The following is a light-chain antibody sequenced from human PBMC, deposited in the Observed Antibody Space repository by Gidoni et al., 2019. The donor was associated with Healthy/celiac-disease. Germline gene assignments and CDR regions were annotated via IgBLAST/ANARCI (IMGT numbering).Light chain of an antibody. J-gene: IGKJ4*01. CDR1: QGISSY. Sequence: DIQSTQSPTFLSASVGDRVTITCRASQGISSYLAWYQQKPGKAPKLLIYAASTLQSGFPSRFSGNGSGTEFTLTISSLQPEDFATYYCQQHNSYPRITFGGGTKLEIK. CDR2: AAS. CDR3: QQHNSYPRIT. V-gene: IGKV1-9*01.